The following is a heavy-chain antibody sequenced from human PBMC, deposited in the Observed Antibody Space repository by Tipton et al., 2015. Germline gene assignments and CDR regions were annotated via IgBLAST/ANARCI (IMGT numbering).Heavy chain of an antibody. CDR2: VFYSGRT. Sequence: GLVKPSETLSLTCTVSGGSISSSSYYWGWIRQPPGKGLEWIGSVFYSGRTYCNPSFKSRVTMSVDTSKNQFSLKLSSVTAADTAVYYCARVERQGHLDYWGQGTLVTVSS. CDR3: ARVERQGHLDY. V-gene: IGHV4-39*01. D-gene: IGHD3-3*01. J-gene: IGHJ4*02. CDR1: GGSISSSSYY.